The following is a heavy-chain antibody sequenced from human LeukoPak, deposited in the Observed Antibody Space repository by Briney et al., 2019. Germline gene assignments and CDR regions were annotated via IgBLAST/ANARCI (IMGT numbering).Heavy chain of an antibody. J-gene: IGHJ4*02. V-gene: IGHV1-24*01. CDR3: ATPRDYYVYFDY. CDR2: FDPEDGET. Sequence: ASVKVSCKVSGYTLTELSMHWVRPAPGKGLEWMGGFDPEDGETIYAQKFQGRVTMTEDTSTDTAYMELSSLRSEDTAVYYCATPRDYYVYFDYWGQGTLVTVSS. CDR1: GYTLTELS. D-gene: IGHD3-22*01.